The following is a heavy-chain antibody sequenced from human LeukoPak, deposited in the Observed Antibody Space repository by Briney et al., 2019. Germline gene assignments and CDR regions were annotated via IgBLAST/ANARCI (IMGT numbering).Heavy chain of an antibody. D-gene: IGHD2-2*02. CDR1: GYTFTSYY. J-gene: IGHJ4*02. Sequence: ASVKVSCKASGYTFTSYYMHWVRQAPGQGLEWMGIINPSGGSTSYAQKFQGRVTMTRDTSTSTVYMELSSLRSEDTAVYYCAGGSSVVVPAAIRGFGWYWGQGTLVTVSS. V-gene: IGHV1-46*01. CDR2: INPSGGST. CDR3: AGGSSVVVPAAIRGFGWY.